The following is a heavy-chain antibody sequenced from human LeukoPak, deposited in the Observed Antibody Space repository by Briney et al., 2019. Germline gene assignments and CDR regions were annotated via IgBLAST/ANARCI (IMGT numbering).Heavy chain of an antibody. V-gene: IGHV4-39*07. D-gene: IGHD5-12*01. CDR2: INYSGST. J-gene: IGHJ4*02. CDR3: ARDYLGYSGYARAGFDQ. Sequence: SETLSLTCTVSGGSISGSSYYWGWIRQPPGKGLEWIGSINYSGSTYYNPSLKSRVTISVDKSKNQFSLKLSSVTAADTAVYYCARDYLGYSGYARAGFDQWGQGTLVTVSS. CDR1: GGSISGSSYY.